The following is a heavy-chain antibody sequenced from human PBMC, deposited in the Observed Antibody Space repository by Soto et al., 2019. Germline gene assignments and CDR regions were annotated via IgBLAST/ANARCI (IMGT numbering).Heavy chain of an antibody. Sequence: EVQLLESRGGLVQPGGSLRLSCAASGFTFSSYAMSWVRQAPGKGLEWVSAISGSGGSTYYADSVKGRFTISRDNSKNTLYLQRNSLRAQDTAVYYFAKVKESSGSTQFYSMDVWGQGTTVTVSS. V-gene: IGHV3-23*01. CDR3: AKVKESSGSTQFYSMDV. D-gene: IGHD1-26*01. J-gene: IGHJ6*02. CDR1: GFTFSSYA. CDR2: ISGSGGST.